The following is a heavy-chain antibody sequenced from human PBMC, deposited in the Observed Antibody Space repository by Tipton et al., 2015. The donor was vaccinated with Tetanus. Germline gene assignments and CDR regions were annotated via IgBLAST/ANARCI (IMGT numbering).Heavy chain of an antibody. V-gene: IGHV3-7*01. Sequence: SLRLSCAASGFTFSSYWMSWVRQAPGKGLEWVANIKHDETEKYYVDSVRGRFNISRDNAERSLYLQMDSLRAEDTAVYYCARERGTSGWGFWGQGTLVSVSS. CDR3: ARERGTSGWGF. CDR1: GFTFSSYW. D-gene: IGHD6-19*01. J-gene: IGHJ4*02. CDR2: IKHDETEK.